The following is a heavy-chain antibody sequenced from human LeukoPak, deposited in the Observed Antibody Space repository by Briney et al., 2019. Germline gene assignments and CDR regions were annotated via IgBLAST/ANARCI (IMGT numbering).Heavy chain of an antibody. CDR1: GSTFSTYA. CDR3: AKDVDYYDSRGYTFDY. D-gene: IGHD3-22*01. Sequence: GGSLRLSCAASGSTFSTYAMSWVRQAPGKGLEWVSAISSSGGTTYYADSVKGRFSITRDNSKNTLYLQMNSLRAEDTAVYYCAKDVDYYDSRGYTFDYWGQGTLVTVSS. V-gene: IGHV3-23*01. CDR2: ISSSGGTT. J-gene: IGHJ4*02.